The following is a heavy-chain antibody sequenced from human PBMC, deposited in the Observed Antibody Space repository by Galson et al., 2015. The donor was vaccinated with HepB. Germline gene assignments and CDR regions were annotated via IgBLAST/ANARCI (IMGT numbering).Heavy chain of an antibody. V-gene: IGHV3-7*03. CDR1: GFAFSSYW. J-gene: IGHJ6*02. CDR2: IKQDGSER. CDR3: ARASYYYNYGMDV. Sequence: SLRLSCAASGFAFSSYWMSWVRQAPGKGLEWVANIKQDGSERYYVDSVKGRFTISRDSAENSLYLQMDSLEAEDTAVYYCARASYYYNYGMDVWGQGTTVTVSS.